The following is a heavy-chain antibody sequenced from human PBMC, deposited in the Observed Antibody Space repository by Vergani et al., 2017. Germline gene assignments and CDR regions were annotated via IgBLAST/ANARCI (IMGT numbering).Heavy chain of an antibody. V-gene: IGHV3-23*01. CDR3: AKVSCSSTSCYSGWWFDP. D-gene: IGHD2-2*01. J-gene: IGHJ5*02. CDR2: ISGSGGST. Sequence: EVQLLESGGGLVQPGGSLRLSCAASGFTFSSYAMSWVRQAPGKGLEWVSAISGSGGSTYYADSVKGRFTISRDNSKNTLYLQMNSLRAEDTAVYYCAKVSCSSTSCYSGWWFDPWGQGTLVTVSS. CDR1: GFTFSSYA.